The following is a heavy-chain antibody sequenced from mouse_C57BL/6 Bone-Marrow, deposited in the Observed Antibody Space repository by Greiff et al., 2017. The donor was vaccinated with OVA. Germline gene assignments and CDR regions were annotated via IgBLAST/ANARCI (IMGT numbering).Heavy chain of an antibody. CDR3: AKMIWDRGHIDY. CDR2: IWWNDVK. Sequence: QVQLKESGPGILQPSQTLSLTCSFFGFSLSTSNMGIGWIRQPSGKGLECLSHIWWNDVKYYNPSLKSRLTSSKDTSNSKVFLKITSVDTPDIATYYCAKMIWDRGHIDYWGQGTTLTVSS. D-gene: IGHD3-3*01. CDR1: GFSLSTSNMG. J-gene: IGHJ2*01. V-gene: IGHV8-5*01.